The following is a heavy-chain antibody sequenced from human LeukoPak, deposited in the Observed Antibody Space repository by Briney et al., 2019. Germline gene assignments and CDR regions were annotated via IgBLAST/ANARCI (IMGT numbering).Heavy chain of an antibody. CDR1: GGSISSSSYY. J-gene: IGHJ4*02. V-gene: IGHV4-39*01. CDR3: ARRGRRAAAAFDY. CDR2: IYYSGST. D-gene: IGHD6-13*01. Sequence: SVTLSLTCTVSGGSISSSSYYWGWIRQPPGKGLEWIGSIYYSGSTYYNPSLKSRVTISVDTSKNQFSLKLSSVTAADTAVYYCARRGRRAAAAFDYWGQGTLVTVSS.